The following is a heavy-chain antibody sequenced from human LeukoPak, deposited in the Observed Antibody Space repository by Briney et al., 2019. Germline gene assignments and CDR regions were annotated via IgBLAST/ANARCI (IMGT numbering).Heavy chain of an antibody. CDR2: IKQDGSEK. D-gene: IGHD3-9*01. CDR1: GFTFSSYW. CDR3: ARANDNYYYYYMDV. J-gene: IGHJ6*03. V-gene: IGHV3-7*01. Sequence: GGSLRLPCAASGFTFSSYWMSWVRQAPGKGLEWVANIKQDGSEKYYVDSVKGRFTISRDNAKNSLYLQMNSLRAEDTAVYYCARANDNYYYYYMDVWGKGTTVTISS.